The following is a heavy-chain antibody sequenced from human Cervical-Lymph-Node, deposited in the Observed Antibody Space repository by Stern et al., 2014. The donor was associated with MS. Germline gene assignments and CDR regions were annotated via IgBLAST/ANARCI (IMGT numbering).Heavy chain of an antibody. CDR3: ARGNRYYYYAMDV. V-gene: IGHV3-33*01. CDR1: GFTFSSYG. CDR2: VYFDGNNK. J-gene: IGHJ6*02. Sequence: VQLVESGGGVVQPGRSLRLSCAASGFTFSSYGMHWVRQAPGKGLEWVAGVYFDGNNKYYADAVKGRFTISRDNSRNTLYLQMNSLRAEDTAVYYCARGNRYYYYAMDVWGQGTTVTVSS. D-gene: IGHD1-14*01.